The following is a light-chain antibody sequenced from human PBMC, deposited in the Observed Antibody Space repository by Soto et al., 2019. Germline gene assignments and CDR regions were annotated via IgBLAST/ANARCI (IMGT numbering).Light chain of an antibody. CDR2: EVN. J-gene: IGLJ1*01. CDR1: SSDVGTYNR. Sequence: QSALTQPPSVSGSPGQSVIISCTGTSSDVGTYNRVSWYQQPPGTAPKLMIFEVNNRPARVPDRFSGSKSGNTASLTISGLQAEDEAVYYCSSYTSSSTYVFGTGTKLTVL. CDR3: SSYTSSSTYV. V-gene: IGLV2-18*02.